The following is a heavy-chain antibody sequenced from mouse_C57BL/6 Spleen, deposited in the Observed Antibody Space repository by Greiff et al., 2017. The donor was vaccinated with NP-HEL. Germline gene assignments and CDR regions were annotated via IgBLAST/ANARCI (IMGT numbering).Heavy chain of an antibody. CDR2: INPNNGGT. CDR1: GYTFTDYN. CDR3: ARETLYGSFAY. V-gene: IGHV1-22*01. D-gene: IGHD1-1*02. Sequence: DVQLQESGPELVKPGASVKMSCKASGYTFTDYNMHWVKQSHGKSLEWIGYINPNNGGTSYNQKFKGKATLTVNKSSSTAYMELRSLTSEDSAVYYCARETLYGSFAYWGQGTLVTVSA. J-gene: IGHJ3*01.